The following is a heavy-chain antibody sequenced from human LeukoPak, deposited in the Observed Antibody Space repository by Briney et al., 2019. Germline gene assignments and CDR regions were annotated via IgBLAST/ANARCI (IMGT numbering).Heavy chain of an antibody. D-gene: IGHD6-13*01. Sequence: SVKVSCKASGGTFSSYAISWVRQAPGQGLEWMGRIIPILGIANYAQKFQGRVTITADKSTSTAYMGLSSLRSEDTAVYYCAREGVAAAEGYFDYWGQGTLVTVSS. V-gene: IGHV1-69*04. J-gene: IGHJ4*02. CDR1: GGTFSSYA. CDR2: IIPILGIA. CDR3: AREGVAAAEGYFDY.